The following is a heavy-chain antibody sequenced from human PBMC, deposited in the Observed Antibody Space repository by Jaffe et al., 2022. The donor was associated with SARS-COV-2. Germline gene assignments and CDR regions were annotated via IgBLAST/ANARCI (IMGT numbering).Heavy chain of an antibody. Sequence: QVQLQESGPGLVKPSQTLSLTCTVSGGSISSGGYYWSWIRQHPGKGLEWIGYIYYSGSTYYNPSLKSRVTISVDTSKNQFSLKLSSVTAADTAVYYCARDLGGGSFYGSGTYNWFDPWGQGTLVTVSS. CDR1: GGSISSGGYY. CDR2: IYYSGST. D-gene: IGHD3-10*01. V-gene: IGHV4-31*03. J-gene: IGHJ5*02. CDR3: ARDLGGGSFYGSGTYNWFDP.